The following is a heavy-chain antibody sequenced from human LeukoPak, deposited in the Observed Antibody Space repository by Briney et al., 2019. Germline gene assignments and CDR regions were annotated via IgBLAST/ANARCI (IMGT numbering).Heavy chain of an antibody. CDR2: IYYSGST. CDR3: ARQGYGDFSSRPLDY. J-gene: IGHJ4*02. D-gene: IGHD4-17*01. CDR1: GGSISSSGYY. V-gene: IGHV4-39*01. Sequence: SETLSLTCTVSGGSISSSGYYWGWIRQPPGKGLEWIGSIYYSGSTYYNPSLKSRVSLSVDTSKKQFSLKLRSVTAADTAVYYCARQGYGDFSSRPLDYWGQGTLVTVSS.